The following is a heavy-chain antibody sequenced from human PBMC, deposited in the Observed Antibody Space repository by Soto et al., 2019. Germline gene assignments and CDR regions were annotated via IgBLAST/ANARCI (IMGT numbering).Heavy chain of an antibody. V-gene: IGHV4-39*01. CDR2: IYYSGST. Sequence: SETLSLTCTVSGGSISSSSFHWGWIRQPPGKGLEWIGSIYYSGSTYYSPSLKSRVTISVDTSKNQFSLKLSSVTAADTAVYYCARLYYYDSSGYYPTLPFDPWGQGTLVTVSS. J-gene: IGHJ5*02. CDR1: GGSISSSSFH. D-gene: IGHD3-22*01. CDR3: ARLYYYDSSGYYPTLPFDP.